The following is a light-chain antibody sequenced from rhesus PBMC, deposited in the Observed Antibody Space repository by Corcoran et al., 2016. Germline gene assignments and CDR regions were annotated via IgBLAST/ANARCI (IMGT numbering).Light chain of an antibody. CDR3: QQHNSYPWT. CDR2: TAS. CDR1: ENVNNY. J-gene: IGKJ1*01. V-gene: IGKV1-74*01. Sequence: DIQMTQSPSSLSASVGDRVTITCRTSENVNNYLNWYQQKPGKAPKLLIYTASTLQTGVSSRFSGSGSGTDFTITISSLQPEDFATYYCQQHNSYPWTFGQGTKVEIK.